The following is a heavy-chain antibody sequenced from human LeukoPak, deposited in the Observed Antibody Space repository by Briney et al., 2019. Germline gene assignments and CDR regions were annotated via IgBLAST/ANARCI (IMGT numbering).Heavy chain of an antibody. CDR1: GGSISSSSYY. D-gene: IGHD7-27*01. V-gene: IGHV4-39*01. Sequence: SETLSLTCTVSGGSISSSSYYWGWIRQPPGKGLEWIGSIYYSGSTYYNPSLKSRVTISVDTSKNQFSLKLGSVTAADTAVYYCARRAAKRGTAFDYWGQGTLVTVSS. CDR2: IYYSGST. CDR3: ARRAAKRGTAFDY. J-gene: IGHJ4*02.